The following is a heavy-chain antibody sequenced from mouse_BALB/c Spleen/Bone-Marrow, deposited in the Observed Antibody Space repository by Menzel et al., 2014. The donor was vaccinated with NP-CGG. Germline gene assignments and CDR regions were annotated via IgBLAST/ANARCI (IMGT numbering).Heavy chain of an antibody. CDR3: ARKGAMITHYYAMDY. J-gene: IGHJ4*01. V-gene: IGHV5-17*02. CDR2: ISNGSSTI. D-gene: IGHD2-4*01. CDR1: GFTFSSFG. Sequence: DVKLVESGGGLVQPGGSRKLSCAASGFTFSSFGMHWVRQAPEKGLGWVAYISNGSSTIYYADTVKGRFTISRDNPKNTLFLQMTSLRSEDTAMYYCARKGAMITHYYAMDYWGRGTSVTVSS.